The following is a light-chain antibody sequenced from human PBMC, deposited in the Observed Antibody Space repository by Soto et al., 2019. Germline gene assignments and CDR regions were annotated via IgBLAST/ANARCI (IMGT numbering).Light chain of an antibody. J-gene: IGKJ1*01. CDR2: GAS. CDR1: QSVSSSY. Sequence: EIVLTQSPGTLCLSPGERATLSCRASQSVSSSYLAWYQQKPGQAPRLLIYGASSRATGIPDRFSGSGSGTDFTLTISRLEPEDFAVYYCQQYGSSPRTFGQGT. V-gene: IGKV3-20*01. CDR3: QQYGSSPRT.